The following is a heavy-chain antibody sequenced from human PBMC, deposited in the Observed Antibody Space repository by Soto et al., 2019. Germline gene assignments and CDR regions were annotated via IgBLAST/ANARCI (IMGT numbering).Heavy chain of an antibody. Sequence: GGSLRLSCAGSRFTFSSYAMHWVRQAPGKGLEWVSVISPDGSDTFYAESVKGRFTISRDNSKNTMYVQMNSLRPEDTTIYYCARDGGSPGNYYSASDLRGQGTMVTVSS. CDR2: ISPDGSDT. D-gene: IGHD1-26*01. V-gene: IGHV3-30*04. J-gene: IGHJ3*01. CDR1: RFTFSSYA. CDR3: ARDGGSPGNYYSASDL.